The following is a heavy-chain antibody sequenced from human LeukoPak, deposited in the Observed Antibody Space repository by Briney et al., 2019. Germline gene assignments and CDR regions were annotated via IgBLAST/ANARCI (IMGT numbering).Heavy chain of an antibody. CDR3: ARAEATRQLYYFDY. J-gene: IGHJ4*02. D-gene: IGHD4-11*01. Sequence: ASVKVSCKASGYTFTGYYMHWVRQAPGQGLEWMGWINPNSGGTNYAQKFQGRATMTRDTSISTAYMELSRLRSDDTAVYYCARAEATRQLYYFDYWGQGTLVTVSS. CDR1: GYTFTGYY. V-gene: IGHV1-2*02. CDR2: INPNSGGT.